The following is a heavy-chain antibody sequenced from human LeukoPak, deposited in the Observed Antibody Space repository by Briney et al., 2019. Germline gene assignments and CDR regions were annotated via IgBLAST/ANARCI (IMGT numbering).Heavy chain of an antibody. CDR2: IYSNDNT. CDR3: ARSGYSSGWYSFDY. V-gene: IGHV3-53*01. J-gene: IGHJ4*02. CDR1: GFTVSSNY. D-gene: IGHD6-19*01. Sequence: GGSLRLSCAASGFTVSSNYMTWVRQAPGKGLEWVSVIYSNDNTYYADSVKGRFTISRDNSKKTLYLQMNSMRAEDTAVYCCARSGYSSGWYSFDYWGQGTLVTVSS.